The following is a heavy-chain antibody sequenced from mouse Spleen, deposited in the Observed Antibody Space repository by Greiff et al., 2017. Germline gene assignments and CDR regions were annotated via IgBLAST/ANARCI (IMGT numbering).Heavy chain of an antibody. Sequence: QVQLQQPGAELVMPGASVKLSCKASGYTFTSYWMHWVKQRPGQGLEWIGEIDPSDSYTNYNQKFKGKATLTVDKSSSTAYMQLSSLTSEDSAVYYCARGNYGNSFDYWGQGTTLTVSS. J-gene: IGHJ2*01. CDR3: ARGNYGNSFDY. CDR1: GYTFTSYW. D-gene: IGHD2-1*01. CDR2: IDPSDSYT. V-gene: IGHV1-69*01.